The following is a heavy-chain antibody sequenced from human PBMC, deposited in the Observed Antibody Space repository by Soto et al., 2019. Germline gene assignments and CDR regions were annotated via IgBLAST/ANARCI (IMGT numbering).Heavy chain of an antibody. CDR3: ARSMVRGGSGAFDV. CDR1: GYIFTSYW. Sequence: GESLKISCTGSGYIFTSYWIGWVRQMPGKGLEWMGIIYPADSDTRYSPSLQGQVTISADKSISTAYLQWSSLKASDTAMYYCARSMVRGGSGAFDVWGQGTMVTVSS. CDR2: IYPADSDT. J-gene: IGHJ3*01. D-gene: IGHD3-10*01. V-gene: IGHV5-51*01.